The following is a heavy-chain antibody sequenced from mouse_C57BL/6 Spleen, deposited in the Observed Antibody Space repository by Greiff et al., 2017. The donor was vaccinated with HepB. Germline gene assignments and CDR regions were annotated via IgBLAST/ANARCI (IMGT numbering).Heavy chain of an antibody. CDR2: ISSGSSTI. Sequence: EVKLMESGGGLVKPGGSLKLSCAASGFTFSDYGMHWVRQAPEKGLEWVAYISSGSSTIYYADTVKGRFTISRDNAKNTLFLQMTSLRSEDTAMYYCARPEYSYYFDYWGQGTTLTVSS. J-gene: IGHJ2*01. V-gene: IGHV5-17*01. D-gene: IGHD5-2*01. CDR3: ARPEYSYYFDY. CDR1: GFTFSDYG.